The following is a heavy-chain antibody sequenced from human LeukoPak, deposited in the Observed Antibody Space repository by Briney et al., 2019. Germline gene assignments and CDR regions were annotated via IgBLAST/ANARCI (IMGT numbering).Heavy chain of an antibody. D-gene: IGHD1-1*01. J-gene: IGHJ4*02. Sequence: VASVKVSCKASGYAFTNYGVGWLRLAPGQGLEWLGWISTFNGNTNYAQIVQDRVTMTTDTSTSTAYLELRSLRSGDTAVYYCARRHLIGNGYFDHWGQGTLVTVSS. CDR1: GYAFTNYG. CDR2: ISTFNGNT. CDR3: ARRHLIGNGYFDH. V-gene: IGHV1-18*01.